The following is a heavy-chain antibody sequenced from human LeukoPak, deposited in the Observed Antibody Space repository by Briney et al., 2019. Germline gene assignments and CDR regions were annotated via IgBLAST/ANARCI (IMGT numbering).Heavy chain of an antibody. CDR3: AREGDDYVWGSSRSDWFDA. CDR1: GHTFTNYD. J-gene: IGHJ5*02. V-gene: IGHV1-8*01. CDR2: MSPSSGKA. Sequence: ASVKVSCKASGHTFTNYDIIWVRQATGQGPEWVGWMSPSSGKAGYGQKFQGRVTMTRNTSTNTAYMELSSLRSDDTAVYYCAREGDDYVWGSSRSDWFDAWGQGTLVTVSS. D-gene: IGHD3-16*02.